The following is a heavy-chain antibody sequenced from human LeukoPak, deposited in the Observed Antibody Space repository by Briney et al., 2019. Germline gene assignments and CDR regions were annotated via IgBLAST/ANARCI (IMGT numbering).Heavy chain of an antibody. CDR3: ARGQWLTNWFDP. Sequence: SGGSLRLSCAASGFTFGSYGMSWVRQAPGKGLEWVSLISGDGGSTYYADSVKGRFTISRDNSKNSLYLQMNSLRTEDTALYYCARGQWLTNWFDPWGQGTLVTVSS. CDR1: GFTFGSYG. CDR2: ISGDGGST. V-gene: IGHV3-43*02. J-gene: IGHJ5*02. D-gene: IGHD6-19*01.